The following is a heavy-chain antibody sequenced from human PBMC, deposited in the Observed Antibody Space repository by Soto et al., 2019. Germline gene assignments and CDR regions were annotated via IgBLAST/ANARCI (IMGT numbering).Heavy chain of an antibody. CDR2: IFQSGSA. Sequence: SETLSLTCGVSGGTIRSPDWWTWVRQPPGKGLEWIGEIFQSGSANYTPSLESRVTISVDKSKNQFSLTLTSVTAADTAVYFCARGRGRYSSGWSWFDPWGQGILVTVSS. CDR3: ARGRGRYSSGWSWFDP. D-gene: IGHD6-19*01. CDR1: GGTIRSPDW. V-gene: IGHV4-4*02. J-gene: IGHJ5*02.